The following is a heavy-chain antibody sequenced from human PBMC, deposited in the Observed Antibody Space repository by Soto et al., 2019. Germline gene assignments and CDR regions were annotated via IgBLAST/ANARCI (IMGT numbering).Heavy chain of an antibody. V-gene: IGHV3-49*03. CDR2: IRSKAYGGTT. CDR1: GFTFGDYA. CDR3: TGFGDCSGGSCYSSPFDP. Sequence: GGSLRLSCTASGFTFGDYAMSWFRQAPGKGLEWVGFIRSKAYGGTTEYAASVKGRFTISRDDSKSIAYLQMNSLKTEDTAVYYCTGFGDCSGGSCYSSPFDPWGQGTLVTVSS. J-gene: IGHJ5*02. D-gene: IGHD2-15*01.